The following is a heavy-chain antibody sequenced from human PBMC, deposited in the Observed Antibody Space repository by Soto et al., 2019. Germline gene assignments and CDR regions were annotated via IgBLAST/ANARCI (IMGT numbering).Heavy chain of an antibody. CDR3: ARVDSSGYQPFDY. V-gene: IGHV4-30-4*01. Sequence: QVQLQESGPGLVKPSQTLSLTCTVSGGSISSGDYYWSWIRQPPGKGLEWIGYIYYSGSTYYNPSLKSRVTISVDTSKNQFSLKLSSVTAAATAVYYCARVDSSGYQPFDYWGQGTLVTVSA. CDR2: IYYSGST. D-gene: IGHD3-22*01. J-gene: IGHJ4*02. CDR1: GGSISSGDYY.